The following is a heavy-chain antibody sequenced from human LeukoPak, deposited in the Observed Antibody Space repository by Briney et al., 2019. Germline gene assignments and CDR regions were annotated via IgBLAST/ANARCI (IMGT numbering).Heavy chain of an antibody. CDR1: GFIFSNYA. CDR2: ISNNGKSI. J-gene: IGHJ4*02. CDR3: ARALSGYYY. Sequence: GGSLRLSCAASGFIFSNYAMSWLRQPPGKGLEWVSYISNNGKSIYYADSVKGRFTISRDNAQNSLYLQMNSLRAEDTAVYYCARALSGYYYWGQGTLVTVSS. V-gene: IGHV3-11*01. D-gene: IGHD3-3*01.